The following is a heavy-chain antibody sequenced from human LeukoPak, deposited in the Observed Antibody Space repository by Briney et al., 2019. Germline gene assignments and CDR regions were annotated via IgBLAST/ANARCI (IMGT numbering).Heavy chain of an antibody. J-gene: IGHJ6*02. D-gene: IGHD4-23*01. CDR1: GFTFSSYW. Sequence: GGSLRLSCAASGFTFSSYWMHWVRQAPGKGLVWVSRINSDGSSTSYADSVKGRFTISRDNAKNTLYLQMNSLRAEDTAVYYCARESYGGNYYGMDVWGQGTTVTVSS. V-gene: IGHV3-74*01. CDR3: ARESYGGNYYGMDV. CDR2: INSDGSST.